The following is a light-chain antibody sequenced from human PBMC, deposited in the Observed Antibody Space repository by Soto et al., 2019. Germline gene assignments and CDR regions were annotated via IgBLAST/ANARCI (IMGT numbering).Light chain of an antibody. CDR1: QSVSSNY. J-gene: IGKJ4*01. CDR2: GAS. CDR3: QQYASSPALT. V-gene: IGKV3-20*01. Sequence: DIVLTQSPGTLSLSPGERATLSCRASQSVSSNYLAWYQHRPGQAPRLLIYGASSRATGIPDRFSGSGSGTDFTLTINRLEPEDFAVYYCQQYASSPALTFGGGAKVEIK.